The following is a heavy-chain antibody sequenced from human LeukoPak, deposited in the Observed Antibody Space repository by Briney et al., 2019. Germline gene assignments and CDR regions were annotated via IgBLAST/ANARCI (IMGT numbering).Heavy chain of an antibody. CDR1: GGAFSGYH. J-gene: IGHJ4*02. Sequence: SETLSLTCAVSGGAFSGYHWNWIRQAPGKGLEWIGEVNHRGMTNYNPSLKSRVIISADMSKNQFSLKLASVTAADTAMYYCARDPTSEISVPHYFDDWGQGTLVTVSS. CDR3: ARDPTSEISVPHYFDD. CDR2: VNHRGMT. V-gene: IGHV4-34*01. D-gene: IGHD5/OR15-5a*01.